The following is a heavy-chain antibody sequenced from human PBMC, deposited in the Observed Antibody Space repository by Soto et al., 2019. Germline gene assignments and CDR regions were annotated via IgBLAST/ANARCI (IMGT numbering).Heavy chain of an antibody. CDR3: ARDLIWSGSSSGNWFDP. CDR2: IYYSGST. CDR1: GGSVSSGSYY. D-gene: IGHD1-26*01. J-gene: IGHJ5*02. Sequence: SETLSLTCTVSGGSVSSGSYYWSWIRQPPGKGLEWIGYIYYSGSTNYNPSLKSRVTISVDTSKNQFSLKLSSVTAADTAVYYCARDLIWSGSSSGNWFDPWGQGTLVTVSS. V-gene: IGHV4-61*01.